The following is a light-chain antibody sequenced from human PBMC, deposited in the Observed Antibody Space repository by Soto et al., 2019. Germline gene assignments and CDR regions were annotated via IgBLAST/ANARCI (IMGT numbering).Light chain of an antibody. CDR1: SGHSSYA. J-gene: IGLJ3*02. V-gene: IGLV4-69*01. Sequence: QPVLTQSPSASASLGASVKLTCTLSSGHSSYAIAWHQQQPEKGPRYLMKLNSDGSHSKGDGIPDRFSGSSSGAERYLTISSLQSEDEADYYCQTWGTGIPWVFGGGTTLT. CDR2: LNSDGSH. CDR3: QTWGTGIPWV.